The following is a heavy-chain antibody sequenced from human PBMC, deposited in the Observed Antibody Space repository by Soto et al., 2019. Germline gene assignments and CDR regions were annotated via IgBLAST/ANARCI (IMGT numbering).Heavy chain of an antibody. J-gene: IGHJ6*03. V-gene: IGHV4-59*08. CDR1: GGSISGHY. CDR3: ARGPYYDLIWNYYYMDV. CDR2: IYYSGST. D-gene: IGHD3-16*01. Sequence: QVQLQESGPGLVKPSETLSLTCSVSGGSISGHYWSWVRQTPGKGLEWIGYIYYSGSTNYNPSLKSRVTISVDTSKNQFSLRLTSVTAADTAVYYCARGPYYDLIWNYYYMDVRGKGTTVTVSS.